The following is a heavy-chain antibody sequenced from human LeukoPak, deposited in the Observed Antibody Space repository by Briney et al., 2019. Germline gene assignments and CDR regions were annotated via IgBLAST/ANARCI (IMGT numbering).Heavy chain of an antibody. J-gene: IGHJ6*02. CDR3: ATYYGSGSYYNYYYYYGMDV. Sequence: GASVKVSCKASGYTFTSYYMHWVRQAPGQGLEWMGIINPSGGSTSYAQKFQGRVTMTRDTSTSTVYMELSSLRSEDTAVYYCATYYGSGSYYNYYYYYGMDVWGQGTTVTVSS. D-gene: IGHD3-10*01. CDR2: INPSGGST. V-gene: IGHV1-46*01. CDR1: GYTFTSYY.